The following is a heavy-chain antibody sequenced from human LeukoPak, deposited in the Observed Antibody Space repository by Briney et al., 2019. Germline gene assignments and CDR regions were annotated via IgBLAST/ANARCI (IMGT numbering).Heavy chain of an antibody. D-gene: IGHD3-22*01. Sequence: GGSLRLSCAASGFTVSSNYMSWVRQAPGKGLEWVSLIYSDGTTYYADSVKGRFTISRDNSKNTLSLQMNSLRAEDTAVYYCAKGDSFGYSSFDYWGQGTLVTVSS. V-gene: IGHV3-53*01. CDR2: IYSDGTT. J-gene: IGHJ4*02. CDR3: AKGDSFGYSSFDY. CDR1: GFTVSSNY.